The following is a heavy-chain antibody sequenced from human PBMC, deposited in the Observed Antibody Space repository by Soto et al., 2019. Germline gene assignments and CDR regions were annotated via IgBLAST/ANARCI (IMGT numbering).Heavy chain of an antibody. D-gene: IGHD3-9*01. V-gene: IGHV4-61*08. CDR2: IYYRGST. Sequence: QVQLQESGPGLVKPSETLSLTCTVSGGSVSSGAYYWSWIRQPPEKGLEWIGYIYYRGSTNYNPSLKRPVTISVDTSKNQFSLNLTSVTASDTAVYYCARAISTGYNILTVYYIDYFGQGSLVTVSS. CDR3: ARAISTGYNILTVYYIDY. J-gene: IGHJ4*02. CDR1: GGSVSSGAYY.